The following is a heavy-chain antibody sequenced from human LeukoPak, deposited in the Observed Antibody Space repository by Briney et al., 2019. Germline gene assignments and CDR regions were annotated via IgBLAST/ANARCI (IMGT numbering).Heavy chain of an antibody. CDR1: GFTFRSYA. D-gene: IGHD3-22*01. CDR3: ARGWHSMIVVN. V-gene: IGHV3-30-3*01. CDR2: ISYDGNNK. Sequence: GRSLRLSRIASGFTFRSYAMHWVRQAPGKGLEWVAVISYDGNNKYYADSVKGRFTVSRDNSKNTLYLQMNSLRAEDTAMYYCARGWHSMIVVNWGQGTLVTVSS. J-gene: IGHJ4*02.